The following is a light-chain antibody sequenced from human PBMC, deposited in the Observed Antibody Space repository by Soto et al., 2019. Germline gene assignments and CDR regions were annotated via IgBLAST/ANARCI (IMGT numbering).Light chain of an antibody. CDR3: QSYDSSLSGSVV. CDR2: EVS. CDR1: SSDVGGYNY. V-gene: IGLV2-8*01. J-gene: IGLJ2*01. Sequence: QSALTQPASASGSPGQSVTISCTGTSSDVGGYNYVSWYQLHPGKAPKLMIYEVSKRPSGVPDRFLGSKSGNTASLTVSGLQAEDEADYYCQSYDSSLSGSVVFGGGTKLTVL.